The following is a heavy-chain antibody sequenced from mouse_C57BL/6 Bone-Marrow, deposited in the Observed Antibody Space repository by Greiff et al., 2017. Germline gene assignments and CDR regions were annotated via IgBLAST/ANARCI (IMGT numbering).Heavy chain of an antibody. CDR3: ARHYVAY. J-gene: IGHJ3*01. CDR2: ISNGGGSN. D-gene: IGHD2-12*01. Sequence: EVKLMESGGGLVQPGGSLKLSCAASGFTFSDYYMYWVRQTPEKRLEWVAYISNGGGSNYYPDTVKGRFTISRDNAKNTLYLQMSRRKSEDTAMYYWARHYVAYWGQGTLVTVSA. CDR1: GFTFSDYY. V-gene: IGHV5-12*01.